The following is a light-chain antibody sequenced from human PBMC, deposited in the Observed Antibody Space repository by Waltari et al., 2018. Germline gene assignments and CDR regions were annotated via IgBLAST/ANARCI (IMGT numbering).Light chain of an antibody. V-gene: IGKV3-20*01. CDR2: DVS. CDR3: QQYGNSPRT. CDR1: QSVSSGY. Sequence: EIVLTQSPDTLSLSPGERATLSCRASQSVSSGYLAWYQHKPGQAPRLLIYDVSSRATAIPDRFSGSGSGTDFTLTISRLEPEDFAVYYCQQYGNSPRTFGQGTKLEI. J-gene: IGKJ2*01.